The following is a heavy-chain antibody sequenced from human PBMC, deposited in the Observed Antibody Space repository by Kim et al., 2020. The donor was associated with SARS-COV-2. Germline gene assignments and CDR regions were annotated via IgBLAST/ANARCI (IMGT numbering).Heavy chain of an antibody. Sequence: GGSLRLSCAASGFTINNYAMSWVRQAPGKGLEWVSVISASGDNTYYADSVKGRFTISRDNSERTIYLQMTSLRDEDSAVYYCAKEGLIVPPAMYTYYNSYYYMDVWGKGTTVSVS. CDR2: ISASGDNT. V-gene: IGHV3-23*01. D-gene: IGHD2-2*01. CDR1: GFTINNYA. J-gene: IGHJ6*03. CDR3: AKEGLIVPPAMYTYYNSYYYMDV.